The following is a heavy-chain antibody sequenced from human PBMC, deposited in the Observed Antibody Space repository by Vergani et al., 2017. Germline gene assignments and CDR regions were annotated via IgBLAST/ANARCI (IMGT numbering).Heavy chain of an antibody. CDR1: GYTFTGYY. J-gene: IGHJ3*02. D-gene: IGHD6-13*01. CDR2: ISAYNGNT. CDR3: ARYSSSWYAHWWAGAFDI. V-gene: IGHV1-18*04. Sequence: QVQLVQSGAEVKKPGASVKVSCKASGYTFTGYYMHWVRQAPGQGLEWMGWISAYNGNTNYAQKLQGRVTMTTDTSTSTAYMELRSLRSDDTAVYYCARYSSSWYAHWWAGAFDIWGQGTMVTVSS.